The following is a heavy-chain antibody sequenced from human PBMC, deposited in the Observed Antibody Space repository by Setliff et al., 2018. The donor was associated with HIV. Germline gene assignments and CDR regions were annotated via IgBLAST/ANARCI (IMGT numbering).Heavy chain of an antibody. D-gene: IGHD3-3*01. CDR3: ARVSDPWSGSSPFEY. CDR1: GYNFNTYG. J-gene: IGHJ4*02. Sequence: ASVKVSCKASGYNFNTYGVSWVRQAPGQGPEWMGWISGFNAKTLYAPKFQDRVTMTSDTSTNRVFMELSRLRSEDTAVYYCARVSDPWSGSSPFEYWGQGTLVTVSS. V-gene: IGHV1-18*01. CDR2: ISGFNAKT.